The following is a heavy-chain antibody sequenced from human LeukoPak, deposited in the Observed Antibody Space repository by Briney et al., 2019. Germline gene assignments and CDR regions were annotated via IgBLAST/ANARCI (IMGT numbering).Heavy chain of an antibody. J-gene: IGHJ6*03. Sequence: GGSLRLSCAASGFTFSSYAMHWVRQAPGKGLQYVSAITSNGGSTYYANSVKGRFTISRDNSKNTLYLQMGSLRAEDMAVYFCARGRDVVVPAEHAYHYYSMDVWGKGTTVTVSS. D-gene: IGHD2-2*01. CDR1: GFTFSSYA. CDR2: ITSNGGST. CDR3: ARGRDVVVPAEHAYHYYSMDV. V-gene: IGHV3-64*01.